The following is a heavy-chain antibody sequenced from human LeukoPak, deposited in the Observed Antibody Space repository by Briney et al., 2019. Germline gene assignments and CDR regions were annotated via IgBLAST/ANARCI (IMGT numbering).Heavy chain of an antibody. Sequence: SKPLSLTCTVSGGSISSYYWSWIRQPPGKGLEWIGYSYYSGSTNYNPSLKSRVTISVDTSKNRFSLNLSSVTAADTAVYYCASAYCGGDCSMAYFQHWGQGTLVTVFS. CDR3: ASAYCGGDCSMAYFQH. CDR1: GGSISSYY. J-gene: IGHJ1*01. V-gene: IGHV4-59*01. D-gene: IGHD2-21*02. CDR2: SYYSGST.